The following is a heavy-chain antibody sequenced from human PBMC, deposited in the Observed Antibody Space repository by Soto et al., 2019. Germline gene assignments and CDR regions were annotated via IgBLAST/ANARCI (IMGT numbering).Heavy chain of an antibody. Sequence: TSETLSLTCAVYGGSFSGYYWSWIRQPPGKGLEWIGEINHSGSTYYNSSLKSRVIISVDTSKNQFSLKLNSMTAADTAVYYCARHGIYYPFDYWGQGTLVTVSS. CDR2: INHSGST. V-gene: IGHV4-34*01. CDR1: GGSFSGYY. CDR3: ARHGIYYPFDY. D-gene: IGHD1-26*01. J-gene: IGHJ4*02.